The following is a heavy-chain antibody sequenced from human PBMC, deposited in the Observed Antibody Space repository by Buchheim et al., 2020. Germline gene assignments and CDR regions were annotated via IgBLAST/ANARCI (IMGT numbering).Heavy chain of an antibody. CDR3: AKELTPIYDYTRWDYYGMDV. CDR2: ISYDGSNK. Sequence: QVQLVESGGGVVQPGRSLRLSCAASGFTFSSYGMHWVRQAPGKGLEWVAVISYDGSNKYYADSVKGRFTISRDNSKNTLYLQMNSLRAEDTAVYYCAKELTPIYDYTRWDYYGMDVWGQGTT. D-gene: IGHD5-12*01. V-gene: IGHV3-30*18. J-gene: IGHJ6*02. CDR1: GFTFSSYG.